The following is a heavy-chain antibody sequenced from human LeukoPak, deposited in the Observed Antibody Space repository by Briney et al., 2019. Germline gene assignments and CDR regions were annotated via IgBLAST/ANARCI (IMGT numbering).Heavy chain of an antibody. CDR3: ARGGYCSGGSCYYYGMDV. J-gene: IGHJ6*02. V-gene: IGHV4-59*01. CDR1: GGSISSYY. D-gene: IGHD2-15*01. CDR2: IYYSGST. Sequence: SGTLSLTCTVSGGSISSYYWSWIRQPPGKGLEWIGYIYYSGSTNYNPSLKSRDTISVDMSKNQFSLKLNSVTAADTAVYYCARGGYCSGGSCYYYGMDVWGQGTTVTVSS.